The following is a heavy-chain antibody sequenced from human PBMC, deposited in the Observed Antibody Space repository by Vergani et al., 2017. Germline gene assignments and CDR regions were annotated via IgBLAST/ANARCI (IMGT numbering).Heavy chain of an antibody. CDR1: GESIRSGSHY. CDR3: ARSRPYCTSGSCPAI. CDR2: IHTGGST. D-gene: IGHD2-15*01. Sequence: QVQLQESGPGLLKPSQTLSLTCTVSGESIRSGSHYWSWLRQPAGKGPEWIGHIHTGGSTDITPSFKSRVSISVDTSTSQFSLKLNSVTVADQAVYYCARSRPYCTSGSCPAIWGQGTLVTVSS. J-gene: IGHJ4*02. V-gene: IGHV4-61*02.